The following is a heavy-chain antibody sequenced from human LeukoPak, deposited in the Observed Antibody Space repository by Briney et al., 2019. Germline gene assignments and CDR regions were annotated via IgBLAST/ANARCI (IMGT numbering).Heavy chain of an antibody. CDR3: ARDGYCSGVTCYGWLDP. CDR1: GFTFSSYA. Sequence: GGSLRLSCAASGFTFSSYAMSWVRQAPGKGLEWVSAISGSGGTIYYADSVKGRFTISRDNAKNSLSLQMSSLRDEDTAVYYCARDGYCSGVTCYGWLDPWGQGTTVTVSS. CDR2: ISGSGGTI. D-gene: IGHD2-15*01. J-gene: IGHJ5*02. V-gene: IGHV3-23*01.